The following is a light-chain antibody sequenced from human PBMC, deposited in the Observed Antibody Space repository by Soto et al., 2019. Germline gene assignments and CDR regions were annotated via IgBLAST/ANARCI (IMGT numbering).Light chain of an antibody. CDR1: QGISNY. V-gene: IGKV1-27*01. CDR2: VAS. Sequence: DIQMTQSPSSLSASVGDRVTITCRASQGISNYLAWYQQQPGKVPKLLIYVASTLPSGVPSRFSGSGSGTDFTLHISSLQPEDVATYYCQEYLRAALTFVQGMKVESK. J-gene: IGKJ1*01. CDR3: QEYLRAALT.